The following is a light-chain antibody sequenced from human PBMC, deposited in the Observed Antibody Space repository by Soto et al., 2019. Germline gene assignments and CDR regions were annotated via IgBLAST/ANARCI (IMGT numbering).Light chain of an antibody. V-gene: IGKV1-5*01. CDR1: KSISSW. CDR3: QQYNSYSRT. CDR2: DAS. Sequence: DIQMTQSPSTLSASVGDRVTITCRASKSISSWLAWYQQKPGKAPKLLIYDASSLGSGVPSRFSGSGSGTEFTLTISSLQPDDFATYYCQQYNSYSRTFGQGTKLEIK. J-gene: IGKJ2*01.